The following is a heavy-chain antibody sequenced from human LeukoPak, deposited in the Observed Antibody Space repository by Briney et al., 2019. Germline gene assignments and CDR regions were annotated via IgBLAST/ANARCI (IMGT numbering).Heavy chain of an antibody. CDR1: GYSISSGYY. V-gene: IGHV4-38-2*02. J-gene: IGHJ4*02. CDR2: IYYDGST. Sequence: SETLSLTCTVSGYSISSGYYWSWIRQPPGKGLEWIGSIYYDGSTYDNPSLKSRVTISVDTSQNQFSLNLYSVTAADTAIYYCANTQRHSTWFLDYWGQGTLVTVSS. CDR3: ANTQRHSTWFLDY. D-gene: IGHD6-13*01.